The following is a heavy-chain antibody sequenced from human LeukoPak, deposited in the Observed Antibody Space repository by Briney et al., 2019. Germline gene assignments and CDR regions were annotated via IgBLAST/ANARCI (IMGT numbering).Heavy chain of an antibody. D-gene: IGHD3-3*01. CDR1: GFTFSSYA. J-gene: IGHJ4*02. Sequence: GGSLRLSCAASGFTFSSYAMHWVRQAPGKGLEWVAHIKQDGSQEYYVDSVKGRFTISRDSAKNSLYLQMNSLRAEDTAVYYCARGVPYDSWSGPHYSDYWGQGTLVTVSS. CDR2: IKQDGSQE. CDR3: ARGVPYDSWSGPHYSDY. V-gene: IGHV3-7*01.